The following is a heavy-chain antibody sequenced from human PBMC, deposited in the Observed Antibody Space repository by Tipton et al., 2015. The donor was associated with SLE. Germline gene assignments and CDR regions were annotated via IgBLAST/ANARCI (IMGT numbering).Heavy chain of an antibody. CDR2: IYHSGNT. CDR1: GGSISNYS. CDR3: ARDTLGGLDY. D-gene: IGHD7-27*01. V-gene: IGHV4-4*08. Sequence: TLSLTCTVPGGSISNYSWSWIRQPPGKGLEWIGSIYHSGNTYSNPSLKSRVTISVDTSKNQFSLKMSSVTAADTAVYYCARDTLGGLDYWGQGTLVTVSS. J-gene: IGHJ4*02.